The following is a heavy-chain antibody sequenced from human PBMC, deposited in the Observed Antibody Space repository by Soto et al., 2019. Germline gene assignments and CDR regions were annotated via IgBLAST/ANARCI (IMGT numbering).Heavy chain of an antibody. V-gene: IGHV3-11*01. J-gene: IGHJ4*02. CDR1: GFIFSDYY. CDR3: ARDLGYYDSSGYFDY. D-gene: IGHD3-22*01. CDR2: ISSRGDII. Sequence: LRLSCAVSGFIFSDYYMSWIRQAPGKGLEWVSYISSRGDIIYYADSVKGRFTISRDNAKNSLYLQMNSLRAEDTAVYYCARDLGYYDSSGYFDYWGQGTLVTVSS.